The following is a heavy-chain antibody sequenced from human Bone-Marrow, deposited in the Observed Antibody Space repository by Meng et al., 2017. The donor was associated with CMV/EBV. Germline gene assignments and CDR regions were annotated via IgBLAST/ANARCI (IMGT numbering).Heavy chain of an antibody. CDR1: GYTFTSYD. J-gene: IGHJ6*02. Sequence: ASVKVSCKASGYTFTSYDINWVRQATGQGLEWMGWMNPNSGNTGYAQKFQGRVTITRNTSISTAYMELSSLRSEDTAVYYCARGLVDQWRTKIDYYYYGMDVWGQRTTVTVSS. V-gene: IGHV1-8*03. CDR2: MNPNSGNT. CDR3: ARGLVDQWRTKIDYYYYGMDV. D-gene: IGHD6-19*01.